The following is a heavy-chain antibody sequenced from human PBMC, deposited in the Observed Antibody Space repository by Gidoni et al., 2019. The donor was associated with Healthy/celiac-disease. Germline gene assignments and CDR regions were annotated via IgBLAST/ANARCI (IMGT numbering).Heavy chain of an antibody. CDR1: GYSFTSYW. CDR3: ARRRGFGIDGGNSGWFDP. J-gene: IGHJ5*02. V-gene: IGHV5-51*01. CDR2: LYPGDSDT. Sequence: EVQLVQSGAEVKKPGESLKISCKGSGYSFTSYWIGWVRQMPGKGLEWMGILYPGDSDTRYSPSFQGQVTISADKSISTAYLQWSSLKASDTAMYYCARRRGFGIDGGNSGWFDPWGQGTLVTVSS. D-gene: IGHD2-21*02.